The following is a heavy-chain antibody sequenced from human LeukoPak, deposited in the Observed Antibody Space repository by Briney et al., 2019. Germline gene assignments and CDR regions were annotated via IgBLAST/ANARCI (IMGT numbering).Heavy chain of an antibody. D-gene: IGHD6-19*01. CDR3: ARTGYSSGWYYFDY. J-gene: IGHJ4*02. CDR1: GFSLSTSGLC. V-gene: IGHV2-70*11. Sequence: SGPALVIPTQTLTLTCTFSGFSLSTSGLCVSWIHQPPGKALEWLARIDWDDDKYYSTSLKTRLTISKDTSKNQVVLTITNMDPVDTATYFCARTGYSSGWYYFDYWGQGTMATVSS. CDR2: IDWDDDK.